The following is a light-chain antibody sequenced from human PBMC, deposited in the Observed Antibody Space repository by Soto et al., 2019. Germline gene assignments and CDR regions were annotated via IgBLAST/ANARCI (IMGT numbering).Light chain of an antibody. V-gene: IGLV1-44*01. CDR1: SSNIAGNT. J-gene: IGLJ7*01. CDR3: ATWDDDLNAAV. CDR2: IND. Sequence: QSALTQPPSLSGTPGQRVTISCSGSSSNIAGNTVHWYQHLPGTAPKLLIYINDQRPSRVPGRFSASTSGTSASLAISGLQSDDEADYYCATWDDDLNAAVFGGGTQLTVL.